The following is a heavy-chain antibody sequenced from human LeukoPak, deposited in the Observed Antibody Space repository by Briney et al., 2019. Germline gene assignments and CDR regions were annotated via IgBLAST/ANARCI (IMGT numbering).Heavy chain of an antibody. CDR2: IYHGGST. CDR3: ARTDYGPTGFDY. Sequence: SETLSLTCTVSGYSISSGYFWGWIRQPPGKGLEWIGSIYHGGSTYYNPSLKTRVTISVDTSKNQSSLKLSSVTAADTAVYYCARTDYGPTGFDYWGQGTLVTVSS. J-gene: IGHJ4*02. D-gene: IGHD4/OR15-4a*01. V-gene: IGHV4-38-2*02. CDR1: GYSISSGYF.